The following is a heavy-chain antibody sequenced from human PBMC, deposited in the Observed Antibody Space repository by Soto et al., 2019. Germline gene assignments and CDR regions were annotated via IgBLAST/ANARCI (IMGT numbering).Heavy chain of an antibody. J-gene: IGHJ3*02. CDR2: IYHSGST. CDR3: ARDMVDYGDYGDAFDI. V-gene: IGHV4-4*02. D-gene: IGHD4-17*01. CDR1: SGSLSSSNW. Sequence: SETLSLTCAVSSGSLSSSNWWSWVRQPPGKGLEWIGEIYHSGSTNYNPSLKSRVTISVDKSKNQFSLKLSSVTAADTAVYYCARDMVDYGDYGDAFDIWGQGTMVTVSS.